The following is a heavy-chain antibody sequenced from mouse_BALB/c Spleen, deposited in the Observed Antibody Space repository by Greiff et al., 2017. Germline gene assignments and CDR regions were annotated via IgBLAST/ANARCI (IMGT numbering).Heavy chain of an antibody. CDR3: TRRITSARRYFDY. CDR2: IRLKSNNYAT. V-gene: IGHV6-6*02. J-gene: IGHJ2*01. D-gene: IGHD1-2*01. CDR1: GFTFSNYW. Sequence: EVQLQESGGGLVQPGGSMKLSCVASGFTFSNYWMNWVRQSPEKGLEWVAEIRLKSNNYATHYAESVKGKFTISRDESKSSVYLQRNNLRAEDTGIYYCTRRITSARRYFDYWGQGTTLTVSS.